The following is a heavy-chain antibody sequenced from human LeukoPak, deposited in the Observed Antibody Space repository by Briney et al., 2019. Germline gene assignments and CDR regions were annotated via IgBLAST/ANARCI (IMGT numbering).Heavy chain of an antibody. V-gene: IGHV3-53*01. CDR3: ASGSGSYRTPYYYMDV. Sequence: GGSLRLSCAASGFTVSSNYMSWVRQAPGKELEWVSVIYSGGSTYYADSVKGRFTISRDNSKNTLYLQMNSLRAEDTAVYYCASGSGSYRTPYYYMDVWGTGTTVTVSS. CDR1: GFTVSSNY. D-gene: IGHD3-10*01. CDR2: IYSGGST. J-gene: IGHJ6*03.